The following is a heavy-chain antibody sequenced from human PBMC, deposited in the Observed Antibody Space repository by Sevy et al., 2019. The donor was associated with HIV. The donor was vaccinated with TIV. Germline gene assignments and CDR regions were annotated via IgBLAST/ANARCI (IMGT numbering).Heavy chain of an antibody. CDR1: GDSISNYY. V-gene: IGHV4-59*01. CDR3: ARTSAYYYYGVDV. Sequence: LSLTCTVSGDSISNYYWSWIRQPPGKGLEWIGYFYYSKSTNYNPSLKSRVTISVDTSKNQISLKLRSVTAADTAVYYCARTSAYYYYGVDVWGQGTTVTVSS. D-gene: IGHD2-2*01. CDR2: FYYSKST. J-gene: IGHJ6*02.